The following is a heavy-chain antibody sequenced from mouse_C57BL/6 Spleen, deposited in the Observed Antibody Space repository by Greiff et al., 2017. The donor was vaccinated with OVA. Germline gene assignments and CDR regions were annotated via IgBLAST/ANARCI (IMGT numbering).Heavy chain of an antibody. CDR3: AREGFQASWYFDV. J-gene: IGHJ1*03. V-gene: IGHV1-64*01. D-gene: IGHD3-2*02. Sequence: QVQLQQPGAELVKPGASVKLSCKASGYTFTSYWMHWVKQRPGQGLEWIGMIHPNSGSTNYNEKFKSKATLTVDKSSSTAYMQLSSLTSEDSAVYYCAREGFQASWYFDVWGTGTTVTVSS. CDR2: IHPNSGST. CDR1: GYTFTSYW.